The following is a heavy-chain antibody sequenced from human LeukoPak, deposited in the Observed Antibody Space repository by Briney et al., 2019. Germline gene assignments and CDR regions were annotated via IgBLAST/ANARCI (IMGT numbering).Heavy chain of an antibody. Sequence: SETLSLTCAISGDSVSSNSAAWNWIRQSPSRGLEWLGRTYYRSRWYNDYAVSVKSRVTINPDTSKNQFSLQLNSVTPEDTAVYYCARGSVQGNWGYGDYVDYWGQGTLVTVSS. CDR3: ARGSVQGNWGYGDYVDY. CDR2: TYYRSRWYN. V-gene: IGHV6-1*01. J-gene: IGHJ4*02. D-gene: IGHD4-17*01. CDR1: GDSVSSNSAA.